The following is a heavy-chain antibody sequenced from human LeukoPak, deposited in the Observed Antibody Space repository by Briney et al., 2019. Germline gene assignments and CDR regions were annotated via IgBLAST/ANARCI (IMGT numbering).Heavy chain of an antibody. CDR3: ARGDYYDSSGYLPFDY. CDR1: GFTFSDYY. Sequence: GGSLRLSCAASGFTFSDYYMSWIRQAPGKGLEWVSYISSSGSTIYYADSVKGRFTISRDNSKNTLYLQMNSLRAEDTAVYYCARGDYYDSSGYLPFDYWGQGTLVTVSS. J-gene: IGHJ4*02. D-gene: IGHD3-22*01. CDR2: ISSSGSTI. V-gene: IGHV3-11*04.